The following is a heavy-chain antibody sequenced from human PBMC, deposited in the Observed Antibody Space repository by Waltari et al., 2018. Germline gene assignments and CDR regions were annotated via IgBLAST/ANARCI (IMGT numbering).Heavy chain of an antibody. V-gene: IGHV3-7*04. CDR3: ARGGYDSSWYWRD. J-gene: IGHJ4*02. D-gene: IGHD6-13*01. CDR2: RKRDGSEK. Sequence: EVQLVESGGGLVQPGGSLRLSCAASGFTFSSQWMTWVRQAPGKGLGWVAKRKRDGSEKYHVDSVKGRFTISRDNAKNSLYLQMESLRGEDTAVYYCARGGYDSSWYWRDWGQGTLVTVSS. CDR1: GFTFSSQW.